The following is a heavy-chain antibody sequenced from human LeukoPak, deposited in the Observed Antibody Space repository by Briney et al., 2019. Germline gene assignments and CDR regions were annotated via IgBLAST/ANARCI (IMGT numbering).Heavy chain of an antibody. CDR1: GFTFSSYA. D-gene: IGHD3-22*01. CDR2: ISYDGSNK. V-gene: IGHV3-30-3*01. Sequence: GGSLRLSCAASGFTFSSYAMHWVRQAPGKGLEWVAVISYDGSNKYYADSVKGRFTISRDNSKNTLYLQMNSLRAEDTAVYYCARDNSFVRLNYYDSSGYLPDYWGQGTLVTVSS. J-gene: IGHJ4*02. CDR3: ARDNSFVRLNYYDSSGYLPDY.